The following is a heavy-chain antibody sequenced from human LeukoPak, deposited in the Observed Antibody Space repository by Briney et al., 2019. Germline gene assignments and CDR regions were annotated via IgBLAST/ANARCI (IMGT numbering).Heavy chain of an antibody. Sequence: SETLSLTCTVSGGSIGSSSYYWGWIRQPPGKGLEWIGSIYYSGSTYYNPSLKSRVTISVDTSKNQFSLKLSSVTAADTAVYYCARGGQCLPFVYWGQGTLVTVSS. J-gene: IGHJ4*02. CDR3: ARGGQCLPFVY. D-gene: IGHD6-19*01. CDR1: GGSIGSSSYY. V-gene: IGHV4-39*01. CDR2: IYYSGST.